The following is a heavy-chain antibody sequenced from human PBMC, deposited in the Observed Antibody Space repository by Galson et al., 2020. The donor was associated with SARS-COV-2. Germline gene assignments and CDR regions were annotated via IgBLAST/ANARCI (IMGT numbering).Heavy chain of an antibody. V-gene: IGHV3-33*06. CDR3: AKDMYEKTYYYGSGSQPPFHYYYYYNMDL. J-gene: IGHJ6*02. CDR1: GFTFSDYG. D-gene: IGHD3-10*01. Sequence: GESLKISCAASGFTFSDYGMHWVRQAPGKGLEWVAVIWYDGSKTYYADSVKGRFTISRDNSENTLYLQMNSLRAEDSAVYYCAKDMYEKTYYYGSGSQPPFHYYYYYNMDLWGQGTTVTVSS. CDR2: IWYDGSKT.